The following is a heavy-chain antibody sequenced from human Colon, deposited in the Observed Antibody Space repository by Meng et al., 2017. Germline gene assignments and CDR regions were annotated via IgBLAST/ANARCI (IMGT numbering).Heavy chain of an antibody. V-gene: IGHV4-39*01. Sequence: QLQLQESGPGLVRPSEALSLTCSVSGGSISTSGYYWGWIRQPPGKGLEWIGSIGHSGFTYYTPSLKSRVTVSIDTSRNQFSLWLTSVTAADTAVYYCVRSSAWVRTGFDPWGQGTLVTVSS. D-gene: IGHD6-19*01. J-gene: IGHJ5*02. CDR2: IGHSGFT. CDR3: VRSSAWVRTGFDP. CDR1: GGSISTSGYY.